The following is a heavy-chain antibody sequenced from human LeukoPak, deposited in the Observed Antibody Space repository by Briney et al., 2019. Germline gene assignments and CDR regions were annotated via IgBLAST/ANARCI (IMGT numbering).Heavy chain of an antibody. J-gene: IGHJ4*02. D-gene: IGHD1-26*01. CDR3: ARGRGSYDY. CDR1: GGSFSGYH. V-gene: IGHV4-34*01. Sequence: SETLSLTCAVYGGSFSGYHWSWIRQPPGKGLEWIGEINHSGSTNYNPSLKSRVTISVDTSKNQFSLKLSSVTAADTAVYYCARGRGSYDYWGQGTLVTVSS. CDR2: INHSGST.